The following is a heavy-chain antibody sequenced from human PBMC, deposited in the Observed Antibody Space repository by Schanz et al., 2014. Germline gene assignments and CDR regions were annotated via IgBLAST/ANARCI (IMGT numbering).Heavy chain of an antibody. J-gene: IGHJ5*02. Sequence: QVQLQESGPGLVKPSQTLSLTCIVSGGSISSGTYYWSWLRQPAGKGLEWIGRIYTSGSTNYNPSRKLRVTIPLDPSKNQFSLKLSSVTAADTAVYYCAREPLSGYNWFDPWGQGSLVTVSS. CDR1: GGSISSGTYY. CDR3: AREPLSGYNWFDP. CDR2: IYTSGST. D-gene: IGHD6-25*01. V-gene: IGHV4-61*02.